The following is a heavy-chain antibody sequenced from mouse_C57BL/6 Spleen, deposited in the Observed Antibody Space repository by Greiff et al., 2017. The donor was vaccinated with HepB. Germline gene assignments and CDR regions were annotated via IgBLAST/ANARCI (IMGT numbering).Heavy chain of an antibody. J-gene: IGHJ3*01. Sequence: QVHVKQSGPELVKPGASVKISCKASGYAFSSSWMNWVKQRPGKGLEWIGRIYPGDGDTNYNGKFKGKATLTADKSSSTAYMQLSSLTSEDSAVYFCARLYSNYEGFAYWGQGTLVTVSA. CDR2: IYPGDGDT. CDR1: GYAFSSSW. V-gene: IGHV1-82*01. D-gene: IGHD2-5*01. CDR3: ARLYSNYEGFAY.